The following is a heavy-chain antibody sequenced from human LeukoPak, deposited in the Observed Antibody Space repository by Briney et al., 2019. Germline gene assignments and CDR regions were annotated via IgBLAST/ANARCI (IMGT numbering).Heavy chain of an antibody. D-gene: IGHD5-12*01. V-gene: IGHV4-39*01. Sequence: SETLSLTCTVSGGSISSSSYYWGWIRQPPGKGLEWIGEINHSGSTNYNPSLKSRVTISAVTSRNHFSLKLSSVTAADTAMYYCARHSSGYDPYFDYWGQGTLVTVSS. J-gene: IGHJ4*02. CDR1: GGSISSSSYY. CDR3: ARHSSGYDPYFDY. CDR2: INHSGST.